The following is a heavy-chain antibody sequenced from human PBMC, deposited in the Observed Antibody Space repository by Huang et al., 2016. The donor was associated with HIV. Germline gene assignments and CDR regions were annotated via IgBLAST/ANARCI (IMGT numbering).Heavy chain of an antibody. D-gene: IGHD3-10*01. CDR3: ARGFGINYNHEAFDV. CDR1: GYTFTNYD. V-gene: IGHV1-8*01. J-gene: IGHJ3*01. Sequence: QIQLAQSGAEVKKPGASVKVSCKASGYTFTNYDINWVRQASGQGLEWLGLMNPKSGNVGYTKKFQGRVAILRNSSINTSYLEVPSLTSEDTAVYYCARGFGINYNHEAFDVWGQGTMVTVSS. CDR2: MNPKSGNV.